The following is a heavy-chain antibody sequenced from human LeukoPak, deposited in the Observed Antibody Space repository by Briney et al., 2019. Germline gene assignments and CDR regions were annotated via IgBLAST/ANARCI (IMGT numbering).Heavy chain of an antibody. J-gene: IGHJ6*03. D-gene: IGHD2-2*01. V-gene: IGHV3-7*01. Sequence: PGGSLRLSCAASGFTFSSYWMSWVRQAPGKGLEWVANIKQDGSEKYYLDSVKGRFTISRDNAKNSLFLQMNSLRVEDTAVYFCARDQPLAVASWGYFYHYMDVWGKGTTVTVSS. CDR1: GFTFSSYW. CDR2: IKQDGSEK. CDR3: ARDQPLAVASWGYFYHYMDV.